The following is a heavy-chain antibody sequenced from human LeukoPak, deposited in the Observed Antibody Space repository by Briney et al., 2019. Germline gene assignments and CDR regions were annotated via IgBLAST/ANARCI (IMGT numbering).Heavy chain of an antibody. Sequence: GGSLRLSCAASGFTFSSYWMNWARRSPGKGLEWVASINHNGNVNYYVDSVKGRFTIPRDNAKNSLYLQMSNLRAEDTAVYFCARGGGLDVWGQGATVTVSS. J-gene: IGHJ6*02. CDR1: GFTFSSYW. CDR2: INHNGNVN. CDR3: ARGGGLDV. D-gene: IGHD3-16*01. V-gene: IGHV3-7*03.